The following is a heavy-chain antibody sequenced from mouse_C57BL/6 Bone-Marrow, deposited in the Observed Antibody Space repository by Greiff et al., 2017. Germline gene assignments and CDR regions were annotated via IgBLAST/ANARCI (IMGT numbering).Heavy chain of an antibody. D-gene: IGHD1-1*01. Sequence: QVHVKQSGAELARPGASVKMSCKASGYTFTSYTMHWVKQRPGQGLEWIGYINPSSGYTKYNQKFKDKATLTADKSSSTAYMQLSSLTSEDSAVYYCAREYYGSSPYGYFDVWGTGTTVTVSS. J-gene: IGHJ1*03. CDR2: INPSSGYT. V-gene: IGHV1-4*01. CDR3: AREYYGSSPYGYFDV. CDR1: GYTFTSYT.